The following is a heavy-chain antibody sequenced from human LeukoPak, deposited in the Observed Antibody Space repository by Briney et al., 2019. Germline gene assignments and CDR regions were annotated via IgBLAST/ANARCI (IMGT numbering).Heavy chain of an antibody. CDR1: GGTFSSYA. V-gene: IGHV1-69*13. D-gene: IGHD2-15*01. CDR2: IIPIFGTA. CDR3: ARDCSGGSCLNYYYYYGMDV. J-gene: IGHJ6*04. Sequence: SVKVSCKASGGTFSSYAISWVRQAPGQGLEWMGGIIPIFGTANYAQKFQGRVTITADESTSTAYVELSSLRSEDTAVYYCARDCSGGSCLNYYYYYGMDVWGKGTTVTVSS.